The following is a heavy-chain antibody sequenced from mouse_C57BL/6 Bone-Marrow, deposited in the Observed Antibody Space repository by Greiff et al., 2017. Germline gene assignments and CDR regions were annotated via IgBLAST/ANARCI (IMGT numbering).Heavy chain of an antibody. CDR3: TTWGWLLEAY. CDR1: GFNIKDYY. CDR2: IDPENGDT. D-gene: IGHD2-3*01. V-gene: IGHV14-4*01. Sequence: EVQGVESGAELVRPGASVKLSCTASGFNIKDYYMHWVKQRPEQGLEWIGWIDPENGDTEYASKFQGKATITADTSSNTAYLQLSSLTSEDTAVYYCTTWGWLLEAYWGQGTLVTVSA. J-gene: IGHJ3*01.